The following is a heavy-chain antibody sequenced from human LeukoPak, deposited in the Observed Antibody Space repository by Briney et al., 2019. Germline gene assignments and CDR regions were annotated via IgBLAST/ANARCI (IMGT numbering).Heavy chain of an antibody. CDR1: GYTFTSYG. V-gene: IGHV1-18*01. CDR2: ISAYNGNT. CDR3: ARDRMEYYYDSSGYRDY. Sequence: GASVKVSCKASGYTFTSYGISWVRQAPGQGLEWMGWISAYNGNTNYAQKLQGRVTMTTDTSTSTAYMELRSLRSDDTAVYYCARDRMEYYYDSSGYRDYWGQGTLVTVSS. J-gene: IGHJ4*02. D-gene: IGHD3-22*01.